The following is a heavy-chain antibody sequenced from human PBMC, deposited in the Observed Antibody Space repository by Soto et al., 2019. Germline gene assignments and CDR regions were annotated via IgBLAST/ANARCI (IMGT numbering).Heavy chain of an antibody. J-gene: IGHJ5*02. V-gene: IGHV4-39*01. Sequence: KTSETLSLTCTVSGGSISSSSYYWGWIRQPPGKGLEWIGSIYYSGSTYYNPSLKSRVTISVDTSKNQFSLKLSSVTAADTAVYYCARHQFGDYWWLDPCGQGTLVTVYS. CDR1: GGSISSSSYY. CDR3: ARHQFGDYWWLDP. D-gene: IGHD4-17*01. CDR2: IYYSGST.